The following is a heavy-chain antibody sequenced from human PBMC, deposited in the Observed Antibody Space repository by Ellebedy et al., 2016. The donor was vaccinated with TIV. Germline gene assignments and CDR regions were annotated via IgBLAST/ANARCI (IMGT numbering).Heavy chain of an antibody. V-gene: IGHV3-30*03. Sequence: GESLKISCAASGFTFSRYGMHWVRQAPGKGLEWVAVISYDGSNKYYADSVKGRFTISRDNSKNTLYLQMNSLRAEDTAVYYCARERGDAFDIWGQGTVVNVSS. CDR2: ISYDGSNK. CDR3: ARERGDAFDI. J-gene: IGHJ3*02. CDR1: GFTFSRYG.